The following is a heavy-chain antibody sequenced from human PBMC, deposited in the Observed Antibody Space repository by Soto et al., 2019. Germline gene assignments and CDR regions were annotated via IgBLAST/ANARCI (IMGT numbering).Heavy chain of an antibody. CDR3: ARGGIGMVRTFAH. D-gene: IGHD3-10*01. V-gene: IGHV3-53*01. Sequence: EVQLVESGGGLLQPGGSLRLSCAASGFTVSSTYMSWVRQAPGKGLEWVSIIFSSGESFYADSVKGRFTISRDSSDNTVYLQMNSLKAEDTAVYYCARGGIGMVRTFAHWGQGTLVTVSS. CDR1: GFTVSSTY. J-gene: IGHJ4*02. CDR2: IFSSGES.